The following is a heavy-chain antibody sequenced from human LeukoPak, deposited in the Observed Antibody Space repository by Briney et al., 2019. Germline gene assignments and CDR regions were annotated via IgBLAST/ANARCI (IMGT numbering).Heavy chain of an antibody. CDR1: GFTFSSYA. CDR2: ISGSGGST. CDR3: AKGMIVVVILASELDY. J-gene: IGHJ4*02. Sequence: GGSLRLSCAASGFTFSSYAMSWVRQAPGKGLEWVSAISGSGGSTYYADSVKGRFTISRDNSKNTLYLQMNSLRAEDTAVYYCAKGMIVVVILASELDYWGQGTLVTVSS. D-gene: IGHD3-22*01. V-gene: IGHV3-23*01.